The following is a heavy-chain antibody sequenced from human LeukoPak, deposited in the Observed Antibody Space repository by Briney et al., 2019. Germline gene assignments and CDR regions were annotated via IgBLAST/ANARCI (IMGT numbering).Heavy chain of an antibody. J-gene: IGHJ4*02. V-gene: IGHV1-69*13. CDR2: IIPIFGTA. Sequence: ASVKVSCKASGGTFSSYAISWVRQAPGQGLEWMGGIIPIFGTANYAQKFQGRVTITADESTSTAYMELSSLRSEDTAVYYCARDKIVGATHFDYWGQGTPVTVSS. CDR1: GGTFSSYA. D-gene: IGHD1-26*01. CDR3: ARDKIVGATHFDY.